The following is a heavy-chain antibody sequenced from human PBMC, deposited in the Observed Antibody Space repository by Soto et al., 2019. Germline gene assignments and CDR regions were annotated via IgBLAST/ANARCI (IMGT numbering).Heavy chain of an antibody. Sequence: QLQLQVWGSGLVKPSETLSLTCTVSGGSISSSSYYWGWIRQPPGKGLEWIGSIYYSGSTYYNPSLKSRVTISVDTSKNQFSLKLSSVTAADTAVYYCARHSPPDIVVVVAATPGWFDPWGQGTLVTVSS. CDR3: ARHSPPDIVVVVAATPGWFDP. CDR1: GGSISSSSYY. D-gene: IGHD2-15*01. CDR2: IYYSGST. V-gene: IGHV4-39*01. J-gene: IGHJ5*02.